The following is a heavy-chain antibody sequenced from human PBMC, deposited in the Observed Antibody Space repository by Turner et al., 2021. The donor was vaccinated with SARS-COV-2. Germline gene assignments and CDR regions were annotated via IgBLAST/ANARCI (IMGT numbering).Heavy chain of an antibody. CDR2: IYSGGST. CDR1: GFTVSSNY. Sequence: EVQLVESGVGLFQPVGSRILSGAASGFTVSSNYMSWVCQGPGKGREWVSVIYSGGSTYYADAVKGRFNISRDKSKNTLYLKMNSLRAEDKAGYLCGKVRGVTPNIDYWGQGTLVTVSS. D-gene: IGHD3-10*01. CDR3: GKVRGVTPNIDY. J-gene: IGHJ4*02. V-gene: IGHV3-66*01.